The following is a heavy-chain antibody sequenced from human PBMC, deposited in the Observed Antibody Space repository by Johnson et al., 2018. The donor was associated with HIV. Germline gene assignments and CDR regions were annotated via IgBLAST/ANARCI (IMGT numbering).Heavy chain of an antibody. CDR1: GFTFDDYG. V-gene: IGHV3-20*04. CDR2: IHWNGGST. CDR3: ARDTYSSDACDI. D-gene: IGHD4-11*01. J-gene: IGHJ3*02. Sequence: VQLVESGGRVVRPGGSLRLSCVASGFTFDDYGMSWVRQAPGKGLEWVSGIHWNGGSTGYAEYVKGRFTISRDNAKNSLYLQMNSLRAEDTALYYCARDTYSSDACDIWGQGTMVTVSS.